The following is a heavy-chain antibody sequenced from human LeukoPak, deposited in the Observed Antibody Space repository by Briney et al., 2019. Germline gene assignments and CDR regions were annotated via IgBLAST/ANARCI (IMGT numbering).Heavy chain of an antibody. D-gene: IGHD6-19*01. J-gene: IGHJ4*02. CDR3: ARDLSIAVFDY. V-gene: IGHV3-23*01. CDR1: GFTLSSYA. CDR2: IGYTGDST. Sequence: GGSLRLSCAASGFTLSSYAMNWVRQAPGKGLEWVSGIGYTGDSTFYADSVKGRFTISRDNSKNTVYLQMNSLRAEDTAVYFCARDLSIAVFDYWGQGTLVTVSS.